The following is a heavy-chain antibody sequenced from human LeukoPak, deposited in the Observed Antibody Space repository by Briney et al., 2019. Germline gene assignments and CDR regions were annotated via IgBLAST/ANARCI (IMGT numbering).Heavy chain of an antibody. CDR2: ISAYNGNT. V-gene: IGHV1-18*01. Sequence: ASVTVSCKASGYTFTSYGISWVRQAPGQGLEWMGWISAYNGNTNYAQKLQGRVTMTTDTSTSTAYMELRSLRSDDTAVYYCARSTFDIVVVPAAIDYWGQGTLVTVSS. D-gene: IGHD2-2*01. J-gene: IGHJ4*02. CDR1: GYTFTSYG. CDR3: ARSTFDIVVVPAAIDY.